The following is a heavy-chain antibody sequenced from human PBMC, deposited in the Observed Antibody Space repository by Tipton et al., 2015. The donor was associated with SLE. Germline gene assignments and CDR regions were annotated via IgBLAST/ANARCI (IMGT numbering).Heavy chain of an antibody. CDR1: GGSISSGDYY. J-gene: IGHJ4*02. CDR3: ARALSGYYFDY. CDR2: IYYSGST. Sequence: TLSLTCAVSGGSISSGDYYWSWIRQPPGKGLEWIGYIYYSGSTNYNPSLKSRVTISVDTSKNQFSLKLSSVTAADTAVYYCARALSGYYFDYWGQGTLVTVSS. V-gene: IGHV4-61*08. D-gene: IGHD3-10*01.